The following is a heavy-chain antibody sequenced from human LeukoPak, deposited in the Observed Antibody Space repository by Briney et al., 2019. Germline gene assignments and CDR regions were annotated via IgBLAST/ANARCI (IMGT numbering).Heavy chain of an antibody. CDR2: IYYSGNT. D-gene: IGHD3-10*01. CDR1: GGSISSGYYY. CDR3: ARDSYGSGRNAFDI. V-gene: IGHV4-30-4*01. J-gene: IGHJ3*02. Sequence: SETLSLTCTVSGGSISSGYYYWSWIRQPPGKGLEWIGYIYYSGNTYYNPSLKSRVTISVDTSKNQFSLKLSSVTAADTAVYYCARDSYGSGRNAFDIWGQGTVVTVSS.